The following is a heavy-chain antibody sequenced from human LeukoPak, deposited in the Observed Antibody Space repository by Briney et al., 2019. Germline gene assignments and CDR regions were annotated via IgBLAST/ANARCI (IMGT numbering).Heavy chain of an antibody. D-gene: IGHD1-7*01. CDR2: IYYSGST. Sequence: SETLYLTCTVSGGSISSYYWSWIRQPPGKGLEWIWYIYYSGSTNYNPSLKSRVTISVDTSKNQFSLKLSSVTAADTAVYYCARGRNWNYVYWGQGTLVTVSS. CDR3: ARGRNWNYVY. J-gene: IGHJ4*02. CDR1: GGSISSYY. V-gene: IGHV4-59*01.